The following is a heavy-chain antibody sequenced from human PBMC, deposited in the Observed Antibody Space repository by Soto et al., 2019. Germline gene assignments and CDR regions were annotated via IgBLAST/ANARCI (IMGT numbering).Heavy chain of an antibody. V-gene: IGHV1-69*01. CDR2: IIPIFGTA. Sequence: QVQLVQSGAEVKKPGSSVKVSCKASGGTFSSYAFSWVRQAPGQGLEWMGGIIPIFGTANYAQKFQGRVPITADESTSTAYMELRSLRSEDTAVYYCAIARTIMVRGVIITGYAFDVWGRGTMVTVSS. CDR3: AIARTIMVRGVIITGYAFDV. CDR1: GGTFSSYA. D-gene: IGHD3-10*01. J-gene: IGHJ3*01.